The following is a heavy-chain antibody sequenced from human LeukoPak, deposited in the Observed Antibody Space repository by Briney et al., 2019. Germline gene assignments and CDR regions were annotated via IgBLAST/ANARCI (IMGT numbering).Heavy chain of an antibody. CDR1: GGTFSSYA. V-gene: IGHV1-69*05. CDR2: IIPIFGTA. D-gene: IGHD4-11*01. CDR3: ARDKYPYHTVTTGRYNWFDP. J-gene: IGHJ5*02. Sequence: SVKVSCKASGGTFSSYAISWVRQAPGQGLEWMGGIIPIFGTANYAQKFQGRVTITTDESTSTAYMELSSQRSEDTAVYYCARDKYPYHTVTTGRYNWFDPWGQGTLVTVSS.